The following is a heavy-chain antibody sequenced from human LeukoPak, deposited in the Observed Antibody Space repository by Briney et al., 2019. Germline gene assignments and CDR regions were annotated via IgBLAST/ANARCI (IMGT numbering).Heavy chain of an antibody. CDR1: GFTFNNYA. CDR3: AKGSRYNSGLLHYMDV. D-gene: IGHD5-12*01. J-gene: IGHJ6*03. V-gene: IGHV3-23*01. CDR2: VSGSGGRT. Sequence: PGGSLRLSCAASGFTFNNYAMSWVRQAPGKGLEWVSGVSGSGGRTNYVDSVKGRFTISRDNSKNTVHLQPESLRVEDTAVYYCAKGSRYNSGLLHYMDVWGKGTTVTVSS.